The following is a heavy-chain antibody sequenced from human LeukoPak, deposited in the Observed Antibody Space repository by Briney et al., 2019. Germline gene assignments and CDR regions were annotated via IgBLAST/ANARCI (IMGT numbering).Heavy chain of an antibody. Sequence: EASVKVSCKASGYTFTSYYMHWVRQAPGQGLEWMGGIIPIFGTANYAQKFQGRVTITADESTSTAYMELSSLRSEDTAVYYCARGGVAVAYYDYWGQGTLVTVSS. CDR3: ARGGVAVAYYDY. V-gene: IGHV1-69*13. J-gene: IGHJ4*02. CDR2: IIPIFGTA. D-gene: IGHD6-19*01. CDR1: GYTFTSYY.